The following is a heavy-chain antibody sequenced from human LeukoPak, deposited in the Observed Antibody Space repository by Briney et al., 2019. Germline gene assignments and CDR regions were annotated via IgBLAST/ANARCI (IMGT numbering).Heavy chain of an antibody. CDR1: GGSISSSNW. D-gene: IGHD3-10*01. CDR3: ARRAMVRGVTFDY. V-gene: IGHV4-4*02. J-gene: IGHJ4*02. Sequence: SETLSLTCTVSGGSISSSNWWSWVRQPPGKGLEWIGEIYHSGSTNYNPSLKSRVTISVDKSKNQLSLKLSSVTAADTAVYYCARRAMVRGVTFDYWGQGTLVTVSS. CDR2: IYHSGST.